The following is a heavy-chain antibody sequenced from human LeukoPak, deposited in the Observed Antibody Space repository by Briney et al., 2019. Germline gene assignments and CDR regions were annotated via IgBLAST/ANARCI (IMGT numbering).Heavy chain of an antibody. Sequence: PSETLSLTCTVSGGSISSSDYYWSWIRQPPGKGLEWIGYIYYSGSTYYNPSLKSRVTISVDTSKNQFSLKLSSVTAADTAVYYCARVSYSSRQRDFDYWGQGTLVTVSS. CDR2: IYYSGST. D-gene: IGHD6-13*01. V-gene: IGHV4-30-4*01. CDR1: GGSISSSDYY. CDR3: ARVSYSSRQRDFDY. J-gene: IGHJ4*02.